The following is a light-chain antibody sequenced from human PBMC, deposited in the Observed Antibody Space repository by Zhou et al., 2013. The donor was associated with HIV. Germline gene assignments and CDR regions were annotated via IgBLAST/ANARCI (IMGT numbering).Light chain of an antibody. V-gene: IGKV1-5*03. Sequence: IQMTQSPSTLSASVGDRVTIACRASETISTWLAWYQQIPGKAPKLLIYKASFLEVEVPSRFSGSGSDTEFTLTIDSLQPDDFATYYCQQYDSYPYTFGQGTKLEI. CDR3: QQYDSYPYT. CDR1: ETISTW. J-gene: IGKJ2*01. CDR2: KAS.